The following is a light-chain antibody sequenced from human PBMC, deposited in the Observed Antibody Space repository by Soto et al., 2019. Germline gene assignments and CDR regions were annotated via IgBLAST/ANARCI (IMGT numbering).Light chain of an antibody. Sequence: QSVLTQPPSVSGAPGQRVTISCTGSTSNIGAGYDVNWYQHLSGTAPKLLIYGNSNRPSGVPDRFSGSKSGTSASLAITGLQAEDEADYYCQSYDSSLSGVLFGGGTKGTVL. V-gene: IGLV1-40*01. J-gene: IGLJ3*02. CDR1: TSNIGAGYD. CDR3: QSYDSSLSGVL. CDR2: GNS.